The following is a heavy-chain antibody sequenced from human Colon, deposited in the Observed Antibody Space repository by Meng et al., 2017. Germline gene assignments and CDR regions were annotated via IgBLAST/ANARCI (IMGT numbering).Heavy chain of an antibody. Sequence: GSLRLSCTVSGGSVSSGSYYWSWIRQPPGKGLEWIGYIYYSGSTNYNPSLKSRVTISVDTSKNQFSLKLSSVTAADTAVYYCASVEVVTDYYYYGMDVWGQGTTVTVSS. V-gene: IGHV4-61*01. CDR3: ASVEVVTDYYYYGMDV. CDR1: GGSVSSGSYY. J-gene: IGHJ6*02. D-gene: IGHD2-21*02. CDR2: IYYSGST.